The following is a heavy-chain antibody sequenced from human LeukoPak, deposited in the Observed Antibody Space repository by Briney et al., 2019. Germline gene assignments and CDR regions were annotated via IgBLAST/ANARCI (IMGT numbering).Heavy chain of an antibody. CDR3: ARGLGPSGTTVTTTGVDYFDY. J-gene: IGHJ4*02. CDR2: INHSGST. Sequence: SETLSLTCAVYGGSFSGYYWSWIRQPPGKRLEWIGEINHSGSTNYNPSLKSRVTISVDTSKNQFSLKLSSVTAADTAVYYCARGLGPSGTTVTTTGVDYFDYWGQGTLVTVSS. D-gene: IGHD4-17*01. CDR1: GGSFSGYY. V-gene: IGHV4-34*01.